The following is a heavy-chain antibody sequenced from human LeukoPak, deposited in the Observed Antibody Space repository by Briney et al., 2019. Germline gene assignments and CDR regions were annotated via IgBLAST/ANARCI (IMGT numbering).Heavy chain of an antibody. CDR3: ARDRVVDATFYKYYALDV. J-gene: IGHJ6*02. V-gene: IGHV4-39*02. Sequence: SETLSLTCTVSGGSISSSGFYWGWIRQPPGKGLEFMGNAYYSGSTYYNPSLKSRVTISVDTSKNQFSLELSSVTAADTAVYYCARDRVVDATFYKYYALDVWGQGTTVTVSS. D-gene: IGHD2-15*01. CDR1: GGSISSSGFY. CDR2: AYYSGST.